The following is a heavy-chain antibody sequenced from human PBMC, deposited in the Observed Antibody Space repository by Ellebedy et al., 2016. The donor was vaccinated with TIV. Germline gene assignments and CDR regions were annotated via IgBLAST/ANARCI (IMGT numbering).Heavy chain of an antibody. D-gene: IGHD3-10*01. CDR1: GFTFSGYA. CDR2: INSRGGST. CDR3: AREAQGIGNAFDI. Sequence: PGGSLRLSCAASGFTFSGYAMSWVRQAPGKGLEWVSGINSRGGSTYYTDSVKGRFTISRDSSKNTVYLQMNSLRAEDTAVYYCAREAQGIGNAFDIWGQGTMVTVSS. J-gene: IGHJ3*02. V-gene: IGHV3-23*01.